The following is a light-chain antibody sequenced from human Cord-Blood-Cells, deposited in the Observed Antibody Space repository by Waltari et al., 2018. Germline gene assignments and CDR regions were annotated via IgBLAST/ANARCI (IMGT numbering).Light chain of an antibody. Sequence: DIQMTQSPSTLSASVGDRVTITCRASQSISSWLAWYQQKPGKDPKLLIYKASSLESGVPSRFSGSGSGTEFTLTISSLQPDDFATYYCQQYNSYSFGGGTKVEIK. CDR1: QSISSW. CDR2: KAS. CDR3: QQYNSYS. V-gene: IGKV1-5*03. J-gene: IGKJ4*01.